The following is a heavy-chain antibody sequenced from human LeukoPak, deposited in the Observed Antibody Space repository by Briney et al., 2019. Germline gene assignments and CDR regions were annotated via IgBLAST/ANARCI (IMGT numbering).Heavy chain of an antibody. CDR3: ARLSKALITMVRGVTPYYYYYYMDV. D-gene: IGHD3-10*01. CDR2: IFYSGST. Sequence: SETLSLTCTVSGGSISTSNYYWGWIRQPPGKGLEWIGNIFYSGSTYYSPSLKSRVTISVDTSKNQFSLKLSSVTAADTAVYYCARLSKALITMVRGVTPYYYYYYMDVWGKGTTVTISS. V-gene: IGHV4-39*07. CDR1: GGSISTSNYY. J-gene: IGHJ6*03.